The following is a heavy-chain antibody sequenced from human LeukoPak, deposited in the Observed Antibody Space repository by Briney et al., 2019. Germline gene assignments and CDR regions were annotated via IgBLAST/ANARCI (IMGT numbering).Heavy chain of an antibody. Sequence: SVKVSCKASGGTFSSYAISWVRQAPGQGLEWMRGIIPIFGTANYAQKFQGRVTITADESTSTAYMELSSLRSEDTAVYYCARDSSGLIIPHFDYWGQGTLVTVSS. CDR3: ARDSSGLIIPHFDY. V-gene: IGHV1-69*13. J-gene: IGHJ4*02. CDR2: IIPIFGTA. D-gene: IGHD6-19*01. CDR1: GGTFSSYA.